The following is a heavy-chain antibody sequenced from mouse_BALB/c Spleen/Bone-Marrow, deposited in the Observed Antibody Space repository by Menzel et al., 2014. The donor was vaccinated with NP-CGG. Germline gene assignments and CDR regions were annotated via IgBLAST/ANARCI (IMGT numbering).Heavy chain of an antibody. CDR3: ARRAARATGFAY. Sequence: VQLQQPGAELVKPGASVKLFCTASGFNIKDTYMHWVKQRPEQGLEWIGRIDPANGNTKYDPKFQGKATITADTSSNTAYLQLSSLTSEDTAVYYCARRAARATGFAYWGQGTLVTVSA. CDR2: IDPANGNT. D-gene: IGHD3-1*01. V-gene: IGHV14-3*02. CDR1: GFNIKDTY. J-gene: IGHJ3*01.